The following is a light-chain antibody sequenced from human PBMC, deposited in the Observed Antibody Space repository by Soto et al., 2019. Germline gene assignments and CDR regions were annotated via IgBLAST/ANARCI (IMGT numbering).Light chain of an antibody. Sequence: QSVLTQPPSASGTPGQRVTISCSGSNSNIGSKYVYWYQQLPGTAPKLLMYRNNQRPSGVPDRFSGSKSGTSASLAISGLRSEDEADYYCAAWDVSLGGPAFGRGTQLTVL. CDR2: RNN. CDR3: AAWDVSLGGPA. V-gene: IGLV1-47*01. CDR1: NSNIGSKY. J-gene: IGLJ2*01.